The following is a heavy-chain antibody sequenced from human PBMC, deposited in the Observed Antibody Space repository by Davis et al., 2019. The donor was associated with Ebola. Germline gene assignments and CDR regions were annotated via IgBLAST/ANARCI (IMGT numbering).Heavy chain of an antibody. D-gene: IGHD6-6*01. CDR1: GFSFSSYW. V-gene: IGHV3-33*08. Sequence: PGGSLRLSCAASGFSFSSYWMHWVRQAPGKGLEWVAVIWYNGSNKYYVDSVKGRFTISRDNSKNTLYLQMNSLRAEDTAVYFCATDEYSSSSLDHWGQGTLVTVSS. J-gene: IGHJ4*02. CDR3: ATDEYSSSSLDH. CDR2: IWYNGSNK.